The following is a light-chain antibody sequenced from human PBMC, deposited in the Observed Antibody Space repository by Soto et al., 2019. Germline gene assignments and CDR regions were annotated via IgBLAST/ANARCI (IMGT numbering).Light chain of an antibody. V-gene: IGLV2-14*01. Sequence: QSALTQPASVSGSPGQSITISCTGTSSDVGGYKYVSWYQQHPGKAPKLMIYEVSNRPSGVSNRFSGSKSGNTASLTISGLQAEDEDDYYCISYTSTNTRVFGGGTQLTVL. CDR2: EVS. J-gene: IGLJ2*01. CDR3: ISYTSTNTRV. CDR1: SSDVGGYKY.